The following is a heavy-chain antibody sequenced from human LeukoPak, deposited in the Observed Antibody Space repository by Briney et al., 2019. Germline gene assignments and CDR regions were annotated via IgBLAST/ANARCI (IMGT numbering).Heavy chain of an antibody. CDR1: GGSITSGGYY. V-gene: IGHV4-31*03. D-gene: IGHD3-22*01. CDR3: ARVVGRARSSGYSILHFDY. CDR2: IYHSGTS. J-gene: IGHJ4*02. Sequence: SETLSLTCTVSGGSITSGGYYWSWLRQHPGKGLEWIGYIYHSGTSYYNPSLSSRVSISVDTSKNQFSLRLTSMTAADTAVYYCARVVGRARSSGYSILHFDYWGQGTLVTVSS.